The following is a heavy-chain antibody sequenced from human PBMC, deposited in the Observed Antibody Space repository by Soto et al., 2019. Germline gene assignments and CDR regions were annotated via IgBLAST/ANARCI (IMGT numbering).Heavy chain of an antibody. V-gene: IGHV5-10-1*03. CDR2: IDLSESYT. CDR3: APKALTTYYFGY. J-gene: IGHJ4*02. Sequence: EVQLVQSGAEVKKSGASLRISCQVSGYSFASQWISWVRQVPGKGQVWMGRIDLSESYTTYNPSFQGHVTFSADKSITTAYLQLRSLEASDTAIYYCAPKALTTYYFGYWGQGPLVTVSS. CDR1: GYSFASQW.